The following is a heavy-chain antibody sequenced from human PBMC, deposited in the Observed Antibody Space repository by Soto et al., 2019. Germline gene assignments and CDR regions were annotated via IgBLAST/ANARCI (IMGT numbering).Heavy chain of an antibody. D-gene: IGHD1-26*01. CDR1: GGSISSGGYY. J-gene: IGHJ4*02. CDR3: ARVFPDVSYYYFDY. V-gene: IGHV4-31*03. Sequence: SETLSLTCTVSGGSISSGGYYWSWIRQHPGKGLEWIGYIYYSGSTYYNPSLKSRVTISVGTSKNQFSLKLSSVTAADTAVYYCARVFPDVSYYYFDYWGQCTVVTVSS. CDR2: IYYSGST.